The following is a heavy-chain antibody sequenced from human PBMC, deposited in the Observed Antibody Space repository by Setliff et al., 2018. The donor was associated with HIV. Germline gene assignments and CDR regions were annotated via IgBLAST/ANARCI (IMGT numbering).Heavy chain of an antibody. J-gene: IGHJ4*02. CDR3: ARLRITMIMMLNYFDY. Sequence: KPSETLSLTCTVSGGSISSSSYYWGWIRQPPGKGLEWIGSIYYSGSTYYNPSLKSRVTISVDTSKNQFSLRLTSVTAADTAVYFCARLRITMIMMLNYFDYWGQGTLVTVSS. V-gene: IGHV4-39*01. CDR1: GGSISSSSYY. D-gene: IGHD3-22*01. CDR2: IYYSGST.